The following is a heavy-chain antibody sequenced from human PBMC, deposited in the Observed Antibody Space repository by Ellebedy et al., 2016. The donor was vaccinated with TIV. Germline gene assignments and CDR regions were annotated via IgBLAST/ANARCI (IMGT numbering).Heavy chain of an antibody. CDR1: GCSISSSNW. CDR2: IYHSGST. J-gene: IGHJ5*02. D-gene: IGHD6-19*01. Sequence: SETLSLTXAVSGCSISSSNWWSWVRQPPGKGLEWLGEIYHSGSTNYNPSLKSRVTISVDKSKNQFSLKLSSVTAADTAVYYCARGMYSSGWYNWFDPWGQGTLVTVSS. CDR3: ARGMYSSGWYNWFDP. V-gene: IGHV4-4*02.